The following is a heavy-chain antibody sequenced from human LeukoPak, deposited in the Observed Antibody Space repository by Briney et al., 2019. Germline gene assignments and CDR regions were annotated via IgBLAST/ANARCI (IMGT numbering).Heavy chain of an antibody. Sequence: GGSLRLSCAASGFTFSSYAMSWVRQAPGKGLEWLSALTGSGSSTYYADSVKGRFTISRDNAKNSLYLQMNSLRAEDTAVYYCARAAITMVRGVSDYWGQGTLVTVSS. CDR1: GFTFSSYA. D-gene: IGHD3-10*01. CDR3: ARAAITMVRGVSDY. CDR2: LTGSGSST. J-gene: IGHJ4*02. V-gene: IGHV3-23*01.